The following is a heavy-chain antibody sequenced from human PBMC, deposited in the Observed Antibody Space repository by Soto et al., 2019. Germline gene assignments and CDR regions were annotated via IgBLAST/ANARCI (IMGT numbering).Heavy chain of an antibody. D-gene: IGHD2-15*01. V-gene: IGHV2-70*04. J-gene: IGHJ4*02. Sequence: SGPTLVNPTQTLTPTCTFSGFSLSTSGMRVSWIRQPPGKALEWLARIDWDDDKFYNTSLKTRLTISKDSSKNQVVLTMTNMDPVDTATYYCARMFHCSGGTCPFDHWGQGALVTVSS. CDR3: ARMFHCSGGTCPFDH. CDR2: IDWDDDK. CDR1: GFSLSTSGMR.